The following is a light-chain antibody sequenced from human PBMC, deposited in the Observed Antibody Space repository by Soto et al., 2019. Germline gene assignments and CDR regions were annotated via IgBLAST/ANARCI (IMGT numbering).Light chain of an antibody. CDR1: QSVNTIY. Sequence: EIVLTQSPGTLSLSPGERATLSCRASQSVNTIYFAWYQQKPGQAPRLLIYSTSNRATGIPDRFSGSGSGIDFTLTISRLEPEDFAVYYCQQYDTSPRTFGQGTKVEIK. CDR3: QQYDTSPRT. V-gene: IGKV3-20*01. J-gene: IGKJ1*01. CDR2: STS.